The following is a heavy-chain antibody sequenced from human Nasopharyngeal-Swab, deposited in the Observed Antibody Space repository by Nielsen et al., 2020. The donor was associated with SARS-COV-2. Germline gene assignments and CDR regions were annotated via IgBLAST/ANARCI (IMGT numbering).Heavy chain of an antibody. D-gene: IGHD6-19*01. V-gene: IGHV4-34*01. CDR2: INHSGST. Sequence: SETLSLTCAVYGGSFSGYYWSWIRQPPGKGLEWIGEINHSGSTNYNPSLKSRVTISVDTSKNQFSLKLGSVTAADTAVYYCARGVKSKGGSSGRDYWGQGTLVTVSS. J-gene: IGHJ4*02. CDR1: GGSFSGYY. CDR3: ARGVKSKGGSSGRDY.